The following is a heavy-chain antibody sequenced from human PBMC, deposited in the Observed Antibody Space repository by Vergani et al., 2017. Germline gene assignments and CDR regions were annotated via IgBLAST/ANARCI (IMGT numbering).Heavy chain of an antibody. D-gene: IGHD5-12*01. CDR2: ISWNSGAV. CDR1: GITFWKFG. CDR3: TKGSVYYHDSAGHGYDPYTGFDL. J-gene: IGHJ3*01. Sequence: EVDLVESGGGLAPPGGSLRLSCEASGITFWKFGMHWVRQGPGKGLEWVSGISWNSGAVDYADSLRGRFTISRDNAKNSLFLEMNSLRFEDTAVYFCTKGSVYYHDSAGHGYDPYTGFDLWGQGTLVTVSS. V-gene: IGHV3-9*01.